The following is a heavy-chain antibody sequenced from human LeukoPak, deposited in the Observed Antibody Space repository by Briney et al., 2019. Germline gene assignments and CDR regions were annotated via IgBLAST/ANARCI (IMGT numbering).Heavy chain of an antibody. J-gene: IGHJ6*02. CDR3: ATSLEADPYCSSTSCYGSYYYYGMDV. Sequence: SVKVSCKASGGTFISYAISWVRQAPGQGLEWMGGIIPIFGTANYAQKFQGRVTISADESTSTAYMELSSLRSEDTAVYYCATSLEADPYCSSTSCYGSYYYYGMDVWGQGTTVTVSS. D-gene: IGHD2-2*01. CDR1: GGTFISYA. V-gene: IGHV1-69*13. CDR2: IIPIFGTA.